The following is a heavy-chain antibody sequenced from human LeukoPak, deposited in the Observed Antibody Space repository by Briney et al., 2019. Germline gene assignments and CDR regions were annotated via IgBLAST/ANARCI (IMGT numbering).Heavy chain of an antibody. CDR2: IHYTGNT. CDR3: ASGSVVTALDQ. V-gene: IGHV4-59*01. Sequence: SETLSLTCAVSGGSITTYYWTWIRQPPGQALEWIGYIHYTGNTKYNPSLESRVTMSIDTSKNEFSLKIYSVNAADTAVYFCASGSVVTALDQWGQGTLVTVSS. J-gene: IGHJ4*02. D-gene: IGHD2-21*02. CDR1: GGSITTYY.